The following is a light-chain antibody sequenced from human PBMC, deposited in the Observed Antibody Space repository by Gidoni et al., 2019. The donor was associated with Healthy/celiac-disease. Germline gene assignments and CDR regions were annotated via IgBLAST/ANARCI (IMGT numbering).Light chain of an antibody. CDR2: AAS. J-gene: IGKJ1*01. V-gene: IGKV1-39*01. CDR3: QQIYSTPRT. Sequence: DIQMTQSPSSLSASVGDRVTLTCRASQSISSYLHWYQQKPGKAPKLLIYAASSLQSGVPSRFSGSGAGTDFTLTISSLQPEDFATYYCQQIYSTPRTCGQGTKVEIK. CDR1: QSISSY.